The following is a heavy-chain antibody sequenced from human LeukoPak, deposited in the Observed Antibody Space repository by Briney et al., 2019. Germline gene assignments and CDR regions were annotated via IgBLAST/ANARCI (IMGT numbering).Heavy chain of an antibody. CDR1: GFTFNNYW. CDR2: IKQDGNEI. J-gene: IGHJ4*02. Sequence: GGSLRLSCAASGFTFNNYWMSWVRQAPGKGLEWVAIIKQDGNEIYYVNSMKGRFTISRDNAKNSLYLQMNSLRAEDTAVYYCARDCSSTNCFGNYWGQGTLVTVSS. CDR3: ARDCSSTNCFGNY. D-gene: IGHD2-2*01. V-gene: IGHV3-7*01.